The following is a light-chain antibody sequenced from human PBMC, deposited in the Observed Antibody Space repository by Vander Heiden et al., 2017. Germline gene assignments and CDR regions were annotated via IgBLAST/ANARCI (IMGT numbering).Light chain of an antibody. Sequence: DIAMTQSPDSMAVSLGERATINCKPSQSVLYSSNNKNYLAWYQQKPGQPPKLLIDWASTRKSGVPDRFSGSGSGTDFTLTISSLQAEDVAVYYCQQYYSTPYTFGQGTKLEIK. CDR2: WAS. V-gene: IGKV4-1*01. J-gene: IGKJ2*01. CDR3: QQYYSTPYT. CDR1: QSVLYSSNNKNY.